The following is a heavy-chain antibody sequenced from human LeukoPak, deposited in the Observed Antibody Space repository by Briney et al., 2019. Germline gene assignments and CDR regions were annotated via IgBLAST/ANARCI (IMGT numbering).Heavy chain of an antibody. D-gene: IGHD3-22*01. J-gene: IGHJ4*02. V-gene: IGHV4-4*02. Sequence: SETLSLTCTVSDDSINSLDLWSWVRQPPGKGLEWSGEMYLSGTTHSNPSVKSRVTISIDKSKNQFFLNLSSVTAADTAVYYCAGLVGRYSSGLYYYYFDYWGQGTLVTVSS. CDR1: DDSINSLDL. CDR3: AGLVGRYSSGLYYYYFDY. CDR2: MYLSGTT.